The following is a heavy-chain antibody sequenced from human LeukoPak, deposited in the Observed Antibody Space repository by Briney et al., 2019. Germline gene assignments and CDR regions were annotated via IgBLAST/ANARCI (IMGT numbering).Heavy chain of an antibody. CDR2: ISSSSSYI. D-gene: IGHD4-17*01. Sequence: GGSLRLSCAASGFTFSSYSMNWVRQAPGKGLEWVSSISSSSSYIYYADSVKGRFTISRDNAKNSLYLQMNGPRAEDTAVYYCARGGNWDYGDYFDYWGQGTLVTVSS. CDR1: GFTFSSYS. CDR3: ARGGNWDYGDYFDY. V-gene: IGHV3-21*01. J-gene: IGHJ4*02.